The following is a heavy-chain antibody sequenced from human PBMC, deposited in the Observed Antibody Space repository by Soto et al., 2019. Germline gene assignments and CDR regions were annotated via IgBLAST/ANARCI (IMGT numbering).Heavy chain of an antibody. V-gene: IGHV2-5*01. CDR3: AHTSGYYLTEYFQH. Sequence: QITLKESGPTLVKPTQTLTLTCTFSGFSLSTSGVGVGWIRQPPGKALEWLALIYWNEDKRYSPSLKSRLTITEDTSKNQVVLTMTNMDLVDTATYYCAHTSGYYLTEYFQHWGQGTLVTVSS. CDR1: GFSLSTSGVG. CDR2: IYWNEDK. D-gene: IGHD3-22*01. J-gene: IGHJ1*01.